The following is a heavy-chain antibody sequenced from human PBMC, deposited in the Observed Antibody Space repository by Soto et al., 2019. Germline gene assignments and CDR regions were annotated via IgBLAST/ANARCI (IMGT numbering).Heavy chain of an antibody. CDR3: ARGFSSSWYPSFDY. V-gene: IGHV4-31*03. CDR2: IYYSGST. D-gene: IGHD6-13*01. J-gene: IGHJ4*02. CDR1: GGSISSGGYY. Sequence: PSETLSLTCTVSGGSISSGGYYWSWIRQHPGKGLEWIGYIYYSGSTYYNPSLKSRVTISVDTSKNQFSLKLSSVTAADTAVYYCARGFSSSWYPSFDYWGQGTLVTVS.